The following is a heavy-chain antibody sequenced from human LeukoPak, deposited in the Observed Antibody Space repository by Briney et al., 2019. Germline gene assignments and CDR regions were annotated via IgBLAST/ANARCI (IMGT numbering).Heavy chain of an antibody. CDR3: ARDGNYDFWSGFGARPYYFDY. Sequence: ASVKVSCKASGGTFSSYAISWVRQAPGQGLEWMGRIIPILGIANYAQKFQGRVTITADKSTNTAYMELSSLRSEDTAVYYCARDGNYDFWSGFGARPYYFDYWGQGTQVTVSS. V-gene: IGHV1-69*04. CDR1: GGTFSSYA. D-gene: IGHD3-3*01. J-gene: IGHJ4*02. CDR2: IIPILGIA.